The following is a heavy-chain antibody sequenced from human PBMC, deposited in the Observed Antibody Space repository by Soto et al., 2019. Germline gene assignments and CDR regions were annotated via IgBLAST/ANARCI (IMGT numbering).Heavy chain of an antibody. CDR2: ISYSGST. D-gene: IGHD6-19*01. J-gene: IGHJ4*02. V-gene: IGHV4-59*01. CDR1: GDSISSSY. Sequence: SETLSLTCSVSGDSISSSYWALIRQPPGKGLEWIGYISYSGSTNYNPSLKSRVTISVDTSKNQFSLKLSSVTAADTAVYYCARDQGGGWSNIDYWGQGTLVTVSS. CDR3: ARDQGGGWSNIDY.